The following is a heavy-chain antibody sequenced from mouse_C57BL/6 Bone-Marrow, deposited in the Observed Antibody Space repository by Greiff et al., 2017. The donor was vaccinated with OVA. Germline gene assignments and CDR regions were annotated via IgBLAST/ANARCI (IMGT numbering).Heavy chain of an antibody. CDR3: ARRGDGNLYYFDY. Sequence: EVKVVESGGDLVKPGGSLKLSCAASGFTFSSYGMSWVRQTPDKRLEWVATISSGGSYTYYPDSVKGRFTISRDNAKNTLYLQMSSLKSEDTAMYYCARRGDGNLYYFDYWGQGTTLTVSS. CDR2: ISSGGSYT. CDR1: GFTFSSYG. D-gene: IGHD2-1*01. J-gene: IGHJ2*01. V-gene: IGHV5-6*02.